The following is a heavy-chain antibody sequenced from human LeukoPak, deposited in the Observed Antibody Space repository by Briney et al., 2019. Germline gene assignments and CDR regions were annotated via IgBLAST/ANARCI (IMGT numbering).Heavy chain of an antibody. J-gene: IGHJ3*02. CDR3: ATDYFGYSSSYDAFDI. CDR2: FDPEDGET. Sequence: ASVKVSCKVSGYTLTELSMHWVRQAPGKGLEWMGGFDPEDGETIYAQKFQGRVTMTEDTSTDTAYMELSSLRSEDTAVYYCATDYFGYSSSYDAFDIWGQGTMVTVSS. CDR1: GYTLTELS. D-gene: IGHD6-6*01. V-gene: IGHV1-24*01.